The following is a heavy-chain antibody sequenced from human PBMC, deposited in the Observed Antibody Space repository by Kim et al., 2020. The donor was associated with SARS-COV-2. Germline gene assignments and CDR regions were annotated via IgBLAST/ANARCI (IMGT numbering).Heavy chain of an antibody. Sequence: GGSLRLSCAASGFTFDDYAMHWVRQAPGKGLEWVSGISWNSGSIGYADSVKGRFTISRDNAKNSLYLQMNSLRAEDTALYYCAKVELTGDLYWYFDLWGRGTLVTVSS. V-gene: IGHV3-9*01. CDR1: GFTFDDYA. CDR2: ISWNSGSI. CDR3: AKVELTGDLYWYFDL. D-gene: IGHD7-27*01. J-gene: IGHJ2*01.